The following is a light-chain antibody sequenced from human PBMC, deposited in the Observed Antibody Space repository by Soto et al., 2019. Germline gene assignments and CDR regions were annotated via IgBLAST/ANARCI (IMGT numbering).Light chain of an antibody. CDR2: GAS. Sequence: EIVLTQSPGTLSLSPGERVTLSCRASQSLPTKALAWYQQKPGQTPRLLIYGASTRDTAIPDRFNGSWSGTDFTLTISRVEPEDFAVYYCQQYGDLPLIFGPGNKVDIK. J-gene: IGKJ3*01. CDR1: QSLPTKA. CDR3: QQYGDLPLI. V-gene: IGKV3-20*01.